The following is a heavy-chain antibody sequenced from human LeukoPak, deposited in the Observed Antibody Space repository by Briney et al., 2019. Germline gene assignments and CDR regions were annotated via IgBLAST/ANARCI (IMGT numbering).Heavy chain of an antibody. CDR3: AKAHQGIAAAGTDDY. Sequence: PGGSLRLSCAASGFSFSGYGMHWVRQAPGKGLEWVAFIRYDGSNKYYADSVKGRFTISRDNSKNTLYLQMNSLRAEDTAVYYCAKAHQGIAAAGTDDYWGQGTLVTVSS. D-gene: IGHD6-13*01. CDR2: IRYDGSNK. V-gene: IGHV3-30*02. J-gene: IGHJ4*02. CDR1: GFSFSGYG.